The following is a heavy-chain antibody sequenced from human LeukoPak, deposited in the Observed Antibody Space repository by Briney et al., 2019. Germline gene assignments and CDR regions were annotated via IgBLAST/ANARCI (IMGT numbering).Heavy chain of an antibody. D-gene: IGHD6-13*01. CDR2: IIPIFGTP. Sequence: ASVKVSCKASGGTFSSYAISWVRQAPGQGLEWMGGIIPIFGTPNYAQNFQGRVTITADTSTSTAYMELSSLRSGDTAVYYCARGDTLYGSSAHAGYWGQGTLVTVSS. V-gene: IGHV1-69*06. CDR1: GGTFSSYA. J-gene: IGHJ4*02. CDR3: ARGDTLYGSSAHAGY.